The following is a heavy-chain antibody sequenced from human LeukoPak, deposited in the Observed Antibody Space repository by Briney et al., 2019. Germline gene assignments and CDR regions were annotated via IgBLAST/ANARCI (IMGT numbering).Heavy chain of an antibody. Sequence: GGSLRLSCAASGFTFNRWAMHWVRQAPGKGLEYVSAISSDGRITYYASSVKGRFTIYRDNSRNKLYLQMGSLRTEDMAVYYCARDGRLVGPFDNWGQGTLVTVSS. CDR3: ARDGRLVGPFDN. CDR2: ISSDGRIT. CDR1: GFTFNRWA. D-gene: IGHD2-8*02. J-gene: IGHJ4*02. V-gene: IGHV3-64*01.